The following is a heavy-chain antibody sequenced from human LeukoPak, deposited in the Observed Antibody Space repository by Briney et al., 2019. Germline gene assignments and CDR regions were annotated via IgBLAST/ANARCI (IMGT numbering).Heavy chain of an antibody. V-gene: IGHV1-18*04. J-gene: IGHJ4*02. CDR2: ISAYNGNA. D-gene: IGHD2-15*01. Sequence: ASVKVSCKASGYTFTSYGISWVRQAPGQGLEWMGWISAYNGNANYAQKLQGRVTMTTDTSTSTAYMELRSLRSDDTAVYYCARFGLASPDIEDFDYWGQGTLVTVSS. CDR1: GYTFTSYG. CDR3: ARFGLASPDIEDFDY.